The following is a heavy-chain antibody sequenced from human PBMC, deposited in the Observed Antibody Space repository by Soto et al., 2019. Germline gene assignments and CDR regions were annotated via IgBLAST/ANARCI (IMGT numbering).Heavy chain of an antibody. Sequence: SETLSLTCTVSGGSISSGGYYWSWIRQHPGKGLEWIGYIYYSGSTYYNPSLKSRVTISVDTSKNQFSPKLSSVTAADTAVYYCARDRPYCSSTRCYKRPGEFDYWGQGTLVTVSS. CDR1: GGSISSGGYY. J-gene: IGHJ4*02. CDR2: IYYSGST. CDR3: ARDRPYCSSTRCYKRPGEFDY. V-gene: IGHV4-31*03. D-gene: IGHD2-2*02.